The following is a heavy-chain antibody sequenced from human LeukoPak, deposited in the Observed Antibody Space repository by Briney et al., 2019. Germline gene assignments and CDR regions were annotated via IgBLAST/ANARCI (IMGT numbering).Heavy chain of an antibody. Sequence: GESLKISCKGSGYSFTSYWIGWVRQMPGKGLEWMGIIYPGDSDTRYSPSFQGQVTISADKSISTAYLQWGSLKASDTAMYYCARPDSSGWYFLDYWGQGTLVTVSS. V-gene: IGHV5-51*01. CDR2: IYPGDSDT. D-gene: IGHD6-19*01. J-gene: IGHJ4*02. CDR1: GYSFTSYW. CDR3: ARPDSSGWYFLDY.